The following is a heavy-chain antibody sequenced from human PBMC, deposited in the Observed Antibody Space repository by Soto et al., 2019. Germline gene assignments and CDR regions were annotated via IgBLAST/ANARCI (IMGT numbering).Heavy chain of an antibody. V-gene: IGHV3-7*01. D-gene: IGHD3-10*01. CDR3: ARGSSGYGLMWFGEFLSSFDY. Sequence: EVQLVDSGGGLVQPGGSLRLSCAASGFTFSHHWMNWVRQAPGKGLEWVANIKEDGSEKFYVDSVKGRFTISRDNGQNSLYLQMNSLTADDTAVYYCARGSSGYGLMWFGEFLSSFDYWGQGTLVTVSS. J-gene: IGHJ4*02. CDR1: GFTFSHHW. CDR2: IKEDGSEK.